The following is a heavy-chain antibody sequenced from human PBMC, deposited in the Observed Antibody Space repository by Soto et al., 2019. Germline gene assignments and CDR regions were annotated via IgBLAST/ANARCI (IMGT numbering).Heavy chain of an antibody. V-gene: IGHV3-23*01. J-gene: IGHJ3*02. CDR3: AKCMQAYWNYDAHHI. CDR2: ITGSAGTT. Sequence: EVKLLESGGGSVQPGGSLRLSCAASGFTFSSYSMTWVRQAPGKGLEWVAHITGSAGTTYYADSVKGRFTISRDTSRNTVYLQMNSLRAEDMALYYCAKCMQAYWNYDAHHIWGQGTMVTVSS. CDR1: GFTFSSYS. D-gene: IGHD2-8*01.